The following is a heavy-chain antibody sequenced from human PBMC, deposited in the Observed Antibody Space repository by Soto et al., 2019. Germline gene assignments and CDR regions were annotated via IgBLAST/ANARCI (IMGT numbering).Heavy chain of an antibody. D-gene: IGHD6-13*01. J-gene: IGHJ4*02. Sequence: PGGSLRLSCAASGFTFSSYAMTWVLQAPWKGLEWVSTISDSGGTTYYADSVKGRFTISRDNAKNTLYLQMNSLRAEDTAVYYCARDLGYQTLDYLGQGSLVTVSS. CDR3: ARDLGYQTLDY. V-gene: IGHV3-23*01. CDR2: ISDSGGTT. CDR1: GFTFSSYA.